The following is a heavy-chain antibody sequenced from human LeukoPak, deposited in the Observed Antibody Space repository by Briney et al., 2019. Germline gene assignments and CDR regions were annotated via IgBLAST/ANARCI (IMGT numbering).Heavy chain of an antibody. V-gene: IGHV4-59*11. CDR3: ARGLIAYYYMDV. CDR2: IYYSGST. D-gene: IGHD2/OR15-2a*01. J-gene: IGHJ6*03. CDR1: GGSISSHY. Sequence: PSETLSLTCTVSGGSISSHYWSWIRQPPGKGLEWIGYIYYSGSTNYNPSLKSRVTISVDTSKNQFSLKRSSVTAADTAVYYCARGLIAYYYMDVWGKGTTVTVSS.